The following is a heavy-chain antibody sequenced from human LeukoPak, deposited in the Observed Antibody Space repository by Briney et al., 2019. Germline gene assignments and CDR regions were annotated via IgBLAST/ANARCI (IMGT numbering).Heavy chain of an antibody. V-gene: IGHV3-64D*09. CDR2: ISSNGGST. J-gene: IGHJ6*02. Sequence: GGSLRLSCSASGFTFSSYSMHWVRQAPGKGLEYVSAISSNGGSTYHADSVKGRFTISRDNSKNTLYLQMSSLRTEDTAVYYCVKDMGRNFSFYYGMDVWGQGTTVTVSS. CDR3: VKDMGRNFSFYYGMDV. D-gene: IGHD3-10*01. CDR1: GFTFSSYS.